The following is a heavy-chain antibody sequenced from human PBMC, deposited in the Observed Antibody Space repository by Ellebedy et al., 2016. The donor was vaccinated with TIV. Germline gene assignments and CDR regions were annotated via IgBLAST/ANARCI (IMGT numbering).Heavy chain of an antibody. D-gene: IGHD6-13*01. J-gene: IGHJ4*02. CDR1: GFTFSSYA. V-gene: IGHV3-64D*06. CDR3: VSRSAGGYGY. CDR2: TTDDGGHT. Sequence: GESLKISCSASGFTFSSYAMHWVRQAPGKGLEYVSATTDDGGHTFYADSVKGRFTISSDNSKNTLYLQMSSLRAEDTAVYYCVSRSAGGYGYWGQGTLVTVSS.